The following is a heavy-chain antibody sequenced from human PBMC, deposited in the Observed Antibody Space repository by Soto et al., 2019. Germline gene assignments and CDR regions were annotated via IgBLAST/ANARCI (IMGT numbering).Heavy chain of an antibody. J-gene: IGHJ4*02. CDR1: GYSFSIYW. CDR3: ARKDGWGIYYFDY. CDR2: IYPGDSDT. V-gene: IGHV5-51*01. Sequence: GESLKISCKGSGYSFSIYWIAWVRHMPGKGLEWMGIIYPGDSDTRYSPSFQGQVTISADKSIDTAYLQWSSLKASDTAMYYCARKDGWGIYYFDYGGKGTLVTVPS. D-gene: IGHD3-10*01.